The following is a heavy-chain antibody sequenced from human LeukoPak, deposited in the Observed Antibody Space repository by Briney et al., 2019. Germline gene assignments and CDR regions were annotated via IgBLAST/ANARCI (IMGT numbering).Heavy chain of an antibody. V-gene: IGHV3-11*04. J-gene: IGHJ4*02. CDR3: ASTDYDFWSGYRPR. CDR2: ISSSGSTI. Sequence: GGSLRLSCAASGFTFSDYYMSWIRQAPGKGLEWVSYISSSGSTIYYADSVKGRFTISRDNAKNSLYLQMNSLRAEDTAVYYCASTDYDFWSGYRPRWGQGTLVTVSS. D-gene: IGHD3-3*01. CDR1: GFTFSDYY.